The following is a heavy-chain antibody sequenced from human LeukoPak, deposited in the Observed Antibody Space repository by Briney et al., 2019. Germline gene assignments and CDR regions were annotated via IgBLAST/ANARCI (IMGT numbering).Heavy chain of an antibody. CDR3: ARWITMIEDKGWFDP. J-gene: IGHJ5*02. D-gene: IGHD3-22*01. CDR2: INHSGST. CDR1: GGSFSGYY. V-gene: IGHV4-34*01. Sequence: KPSETLSLTCAVYGGSFSGYYWSWIRQPPGKGLEWIGEINHSGSTNYNPSPKSRVTISVDTSKNQFSLKLSSVTAADTAVYYCARWITMIEDKGWFDPWGQGTLVTVSS.